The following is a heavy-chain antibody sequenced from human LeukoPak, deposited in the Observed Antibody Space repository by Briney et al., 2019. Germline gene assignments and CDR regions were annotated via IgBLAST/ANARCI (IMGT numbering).Heavy chain of an antibody. V-gene: IGHV4-34*01. CDR1: GASISGSYGYS. CDR2: INHSGST. J-gene: IGHJ4*02. Sequence: SETLSLTCAVSGASISGSYGYSWSWIRQPPGKGLEWIGEINHSGSTNYNPSLKSRVTISVDTSKNQFSLKLSSVTAADTAVYYCARGTDFDYWGQGTLVTVSS. CDR3: ARGTDFDY.